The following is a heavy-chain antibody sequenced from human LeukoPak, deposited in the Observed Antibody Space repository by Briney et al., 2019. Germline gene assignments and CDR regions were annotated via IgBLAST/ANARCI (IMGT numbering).Heavy chain of an antibody. CDR3: APGSDSGYYRVGTYFDY. CDR1: GYTFTGYY. Sequence: ASVKVSCKASGYTFTGYYMHWVRQAPGRGLEWMGWINPNSGGTNYAQKFQGRVTMTRDTSISTAYMELSRLRSDDTAVYYCAPGSDSGYYRVGTYFDYWGQGTLVTVSS. V-gene: IGHV1-2*02. D-gene: IGHD5-12*01. J-gene: IGHJ4*02. CDR2: INPNSGGT.